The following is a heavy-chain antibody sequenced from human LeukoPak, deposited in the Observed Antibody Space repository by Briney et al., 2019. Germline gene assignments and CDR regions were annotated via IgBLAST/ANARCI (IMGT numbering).Heavy chain of an antibody. V-gene: IGHV4-61*02. Sequence: PSETLSLTCTVSGGSISSGSYYWSWIRQPAGKGLEWIGRIYTSGSTNYNPSLKSRVTISVDTSKNQFSLKLSSVTAADTAVYYCARGRYDSSGYYYLGYYFDYWGQGTLVTVSS. CDR3: ARGRYDSSGYYYLGYYFDY. J-gene: IGHJ4*02. D-gene: IGHD3-22*01. CDR2: IYTSGST. CDR1: GGSISSGSYY.